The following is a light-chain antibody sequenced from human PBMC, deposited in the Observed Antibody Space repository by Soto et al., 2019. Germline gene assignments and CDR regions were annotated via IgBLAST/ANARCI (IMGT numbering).Light chain of an antibody. CDR3: QHYDNWPPWT. V-gene: IGKV3-15*01. CDR2: GAS. Sequence: EIIMTQSPATLAVSTWERAALSCMASQSVSNNLAWYQQKPGQAPRLLIYGASTRANDIPARFSGSGSGTEFTLTIRSLQSEDIAVYYCQHYDNWPPWTFGQGTKVDIK. J-gene: IGKJ1*01. CDR1: QSVSNN.